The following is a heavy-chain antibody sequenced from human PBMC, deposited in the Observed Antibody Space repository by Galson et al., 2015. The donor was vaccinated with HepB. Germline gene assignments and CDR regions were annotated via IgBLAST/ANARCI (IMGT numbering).Heavy chain of an antibody. Sequence: SVKVSCKASGYTFTSYAMNWVRQAPGQGLEWMGWINTNTGNPTYAQGSTGRFVFSLDTSVSTAYLQISSLKAEDTAVHYCARDPRGATGPFDCWGQGTLVTVSS. CDR1: GYTFTSYA. D-gene: IGHD5-12*01. CDR2: INTNTGNP. CDR3: ARDPRGATGPFDC. J-gene: IGHJ4*02. V-gene: IGHV7-4-1*02.